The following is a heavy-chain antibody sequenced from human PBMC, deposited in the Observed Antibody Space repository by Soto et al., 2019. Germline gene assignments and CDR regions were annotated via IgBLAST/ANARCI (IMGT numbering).Heavy chain of an antibody. Sequence: PSATLSLTCTVSGGSISSISHFSGWIRQPPGKGLEWIGSIYYSGSTYYNPSLKSRVTISVDTSKNQFSLTLSSVTAAYTAVYYCARSAGWRLGYLDYWGQGTLVTVSS. CDR3: ARSAGWRLGYLDY. V-gene: IGHV4-39*01. CDR1: GGSISSISHF. J-gene: IGHJ4*02. D-gene: IGHD6-19*01. CDR2: IYYSGST.